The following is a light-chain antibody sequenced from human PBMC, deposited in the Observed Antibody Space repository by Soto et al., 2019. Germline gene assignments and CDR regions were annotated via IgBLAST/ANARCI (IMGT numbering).Light chain of an antibody. CDR1: HSIGTY. Sequence: DIQMTQSPSSLSASVGDRITITCRASHSIGTYLNWFQQKPGKVPKLLIFSPSNLQSGVPSRFSGGGSGTDFTLTITSLQPEDFANYYCQLASETLWTFGQGTKVEVK. J-gene: IGKJ1*01. CDR2: SPS. CDR3: QLASETLWT. V-gene: IGKV1-39*01.